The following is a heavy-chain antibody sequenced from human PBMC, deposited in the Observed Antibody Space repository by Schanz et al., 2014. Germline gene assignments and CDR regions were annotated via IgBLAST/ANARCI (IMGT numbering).Heavy chain of an antibody. V-gene: IGHV3-23*04. CDR3: AKDGGCSSTNCHDFVVPELPFES. J-gene: IGHJ4*02. CDR2: ISGGGGST. D-gene: IGHD2-2*01. CDR1: GFTFSGYA. Sequence: EVQLVESGGGLVRPGDSLRLSCAASGFTFSGYAMSWVRQAPGKGLEWVSSISGGGGSTRYGDSLRGRFYISRDNSKNTLYLQMSSLRGDDTAVYYCAKDGGCSSTNCHDFVVPELPFESWGQGTLVTVSS.